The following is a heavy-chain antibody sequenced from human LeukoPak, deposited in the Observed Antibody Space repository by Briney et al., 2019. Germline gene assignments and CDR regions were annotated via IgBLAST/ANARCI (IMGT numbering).Heavy chain of an antibody. D-gene: IGHD5-12*01. CDR2: IKQDGSEK. CDR3: ARGGYLFDP. CDR1: GFTFSSYW. Sequence: GGSLRLSCAASGFTFSSYWMSWVRQAPGKGLEWVANIKQDGSEKNYVDSVRGRFSISRDNAKNSLYLEMNSLRGEDTAVYYCARGGYLFDPWGQGTLVTVS. V-gene: IGHV3-7*04. J-gene: IGHJ5*02.